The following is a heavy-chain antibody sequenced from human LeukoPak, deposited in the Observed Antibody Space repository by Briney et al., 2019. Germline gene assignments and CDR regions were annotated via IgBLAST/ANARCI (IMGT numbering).Heavy chain of an antibody. V-gene: IGHV3-53*01. CDR2: IYSGGST. CDR1: GFNFASNW. Sequence: GGSLRLSCAASGFNFASNWMHWVRQTPGKGLMWVSVIYSGGSTYYADSVRGRFTISRDNSKNMLYLQMNSLRAEDTAVYYCAREDGYNAPFDYWGQGTLVTVSS. D-gene: IGHD5-24*01. J-gene: IGHJ4*02. CDR3: AREDGYNAPFDY.